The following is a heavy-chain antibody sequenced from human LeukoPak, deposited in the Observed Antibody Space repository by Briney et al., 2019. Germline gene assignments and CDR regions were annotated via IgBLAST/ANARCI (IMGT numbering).Heavy chain of an antibody. CDR3: AREVQYYYDSSGYYPPSKNDAFDI. V-gene: IGHV4-39*07. J-gene: IGHJ3*02. CDR2: IYYSGST. CDR1: GGSISSSSYY. D-gene: IGHD3-22*01. Sequence: PSETLSLTCTVSGGSISSSSYYWGWIRQPPGKGLEWIGSIYYSGSTYYNPSLKSRVTISVDTSKNQFSLKLSSVTAADTAVYYCAREVQYYYDSSGYYPPSKNDAFDIWGQGTMVTVSS.